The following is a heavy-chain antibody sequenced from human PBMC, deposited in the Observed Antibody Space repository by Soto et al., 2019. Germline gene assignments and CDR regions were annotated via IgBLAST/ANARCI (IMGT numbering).Heavy chain of an antibody. D-gene: IGHD5-12*01. Sequence: ASLKLSCKAAGGALSSYAVSWLRQAPGQGLEWMGGIIPIFGTANYAQKFQGRVTITADKSTSTAYMELSSLRSEDTAVYYCARRDGYNSADDYWGQGTLVTVYS. V-gene: IGHV1-69*06. CDR1: GGALSSYA. J-gene: IGHJ4*02. CDR2: IIPIFGTA. CDR3: ARRDGYNSADDY.